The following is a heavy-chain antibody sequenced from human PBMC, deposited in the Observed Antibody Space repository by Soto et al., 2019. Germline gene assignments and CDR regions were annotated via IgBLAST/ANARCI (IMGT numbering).Heavy chain of an antibody. CDR2: IYYSGST. V-gene: IGHV4-30-4*01. Sequence: QVQLQESGPGLVKPSQTLSLTCTVSGGSIRSGDYYWSWIRQPPGKGLEWIGYIYYSGSTYYNPSLKSRVTISIDTSKNQFSLKLSSVTAADTAVYYCASFPPPGYCSGGGCLHNWFDPWGQGTLVTVST. J-gene: IGHJ5*02. CDR1: GGSIRSGDYY. CDR3: ASFPPPGYCSGGGCLHNWFDP. D-gene: IGHD2-15*01.